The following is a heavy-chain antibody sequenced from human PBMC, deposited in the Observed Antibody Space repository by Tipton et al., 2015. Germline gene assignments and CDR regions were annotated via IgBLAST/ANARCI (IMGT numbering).Heavy chain of an antibody. Sequence: TLSLTCTVSGGFSSTSSYYWGWIRQPPGKGLEWIGTINYTGSTYNNPSLKSRVTISVDTSKNQFCLKLSSVTAADTAVYYCARETHSSGWYDYWGQGTLVTVSS. CDR1: GGFSSTSSYY. V-gene: IGHV4-39*07. J-gene: IGHJ4*02. CDR3: ARETHSSGWYDY. CDR2: INYTGST. D-gene: IGHD6-19*01.